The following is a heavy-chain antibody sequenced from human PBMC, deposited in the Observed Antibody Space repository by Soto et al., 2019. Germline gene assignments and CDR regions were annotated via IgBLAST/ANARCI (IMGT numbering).Heavy chain of an antibody. V-gene: IGHV4-34*01. CDR2: INHSGTT. Sequence: SETLSLTCAVYGGSFSCYCWTWLRQPPGKGLEWIGEINHSGTTDYNPALKSRVTMSVDTSKNQFSLRVTSVTAADTAVYYCARARFDSWSHIYYGLDVWGQGTTVTVSS. CDR3: ARARFDSWSHIYYGLDV. J-gene: IGHJ6*02. CDR1: GGSFSCYC. D-gene: IGHD3-3*01.